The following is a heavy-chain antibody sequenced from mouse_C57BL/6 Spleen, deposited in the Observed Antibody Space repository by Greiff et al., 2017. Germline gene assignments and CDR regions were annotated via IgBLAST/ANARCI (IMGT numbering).Heavy chain of an antibody. D-gene: IGHD2-5*01. CDR2: ISNGGGST. J-gene: IGHJ1*03. Sequence: EVMLVESGGGLVQPGGSLKLSCAASGFTFSDYYMYWVRQTPEKRLEWVAYISNGGGSTYYPDTVKGRFTISRDNAKNTLYLQMSRLKSEDTAMYYCARLRNSNWYFDVWAQGPRSPSPQ. CDR3: ARLRNSNWYFDV. V-gene: IGHV5-12*01. CDR1: GFTFSDYY.